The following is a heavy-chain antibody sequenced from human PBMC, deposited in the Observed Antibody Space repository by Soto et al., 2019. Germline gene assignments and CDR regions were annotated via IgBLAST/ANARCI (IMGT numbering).Heavy chain of an antibody. CDR1: GFTFSDYA. J-gene: IGHJ5*02. D-gene: IGHD5-12*01. CDR3: EKGRQTSGSNWFDP. V-gene: IGHV3-23*01. Sequence: GGSLRLSCAASGFTFSDYAMSWVRQAPGKGLEWVSGVSGGGGTTYYADSVKGRFTVSRDNSRNTLYLQMNSLRAEDTAVYYCEKGRQTSGSNWFDPWGQGTLVTVSS. CDR2: VSGGGGTT.